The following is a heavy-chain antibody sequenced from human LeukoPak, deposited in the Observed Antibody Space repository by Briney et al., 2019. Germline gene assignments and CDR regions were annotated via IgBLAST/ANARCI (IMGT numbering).Heavy chain of an antibody. V-gene: IGHV3-23*01. J-gene: IGHJ5*02. CDR3: AKDRASGSGSYSYRGFDH. CDR1: GFTFNNYA. Sequence: GGSLRLSCAASGFTFNNYAMSWVRQAPGRGLEWVSAISSGGDYTNSADSVKGRFTISRDNSKNTLYLQMNSLRAEDTAVYYCAKDRASGSGSYSYRGFDHWGQGTQVTVSS. D-gene: IGHD6-19*01. CDR2: ISSGGDYT.